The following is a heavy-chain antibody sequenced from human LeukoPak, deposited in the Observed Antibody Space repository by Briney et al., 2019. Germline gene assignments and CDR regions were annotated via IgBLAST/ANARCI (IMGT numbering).Heavy chain of an antibody. Sequence: PSETLSLTCTVSDYSISSGYYWGWIRPPPGKGLEWIGTIYYSGSTHYSPSLKSRVSISLDTSRNKFSLKLSSVTAADTAVYYCARVGAGWSGTYYFDYWSQGTLVTVSS. CDR1: DYSISSGYY. J-gene: IGHJ4*02. V-gene: IGHV4-38-2*02. CDR2: IYYSGST. D-gene: IGHD3-3*01. CDR3: ARVGAGWSGTYYFDY.